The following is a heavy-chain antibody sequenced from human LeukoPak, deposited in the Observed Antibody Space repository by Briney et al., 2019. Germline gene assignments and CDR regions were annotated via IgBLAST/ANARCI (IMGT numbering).Heavy chain of an antibody. D-gene: IGHD2-2*01. Sequence: SVKVSCKASGGTFSSYAISWARQAPGQGLEWMGGIIPIFGTANYAQKFQGRVTITADESMSTAYMELSSLRSEDTAVYYCAREPAAWDYYYYGMDVWGQGTTVTVSS. CDR1: GGTFSSYA. CDR2: IIPIFGTA. J-gene: IGHJ6*02. V-gene: IGHV1-69*13. CDR3: AREPAAWDYYYYGMDV.